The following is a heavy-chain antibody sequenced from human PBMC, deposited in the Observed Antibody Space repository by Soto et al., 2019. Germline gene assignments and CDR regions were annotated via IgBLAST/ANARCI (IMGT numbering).Heavy chain of an antibody. CDR3: AREVDYYDSSGLDY. D-gene: IGHD3-22*01. CDR1: GGSVSSGSYY. J-gene: IGHJ4*02. V-gene: IGHV4-61*01. CDR2: IYYSGST. Sequence: SETLSLTCTVSGGSVSSGSYYWSWIRQPPGKGLEWIGYIYYSGSTNYNPSLKSRVTISVDTSKNQFSLKLSSVTAADTAVYYCAREVDYYDSSGLDYWGQGTLVTVSS.